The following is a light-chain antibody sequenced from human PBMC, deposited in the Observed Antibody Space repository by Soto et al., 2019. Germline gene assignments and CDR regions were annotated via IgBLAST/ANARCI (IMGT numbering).Light chain of an antibody. CDR1: QSVLYSSNNKNY. CDR3: QQYYTTPLT. V-gene: IGKV4-1*01. Sequence: DIVMTQSPDSLAVSLGERATINCKSSQSVLYSSNNKNYLAWYQQKPGQPPKLLIYWASTRESGVPDRFSGSGSETDFTLTISSRQAEDVAVYYCQQYYTTPLTFGGGTKVEIK. J-gene: IGKJ4*01. CDR2: WAS.